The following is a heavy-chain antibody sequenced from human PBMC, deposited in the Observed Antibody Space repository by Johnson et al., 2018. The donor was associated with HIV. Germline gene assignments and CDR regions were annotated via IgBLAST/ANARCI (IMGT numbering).Heavy chain of an antibody. D-gene: IGHD6-6*01. Sequence: MQLVEFGGGVVQPGGSLRLYCAAPGFTFSSYAMHWVRQAPGKGLEWVAVISFDGSNKYYADSVKGRFTISRDNSKNTLSLQMNSLRAEDTAVYYCARVGQKLVPVPRGAFDIWGQGTMVTVSS. CDR3: ARVGQKLVPVPRGAFDI. V-gene: IGHV3-30*04. CDR1: GFTFSSYA. CDR2: ISFDGSNK. J-gene: IGHJ3*02.